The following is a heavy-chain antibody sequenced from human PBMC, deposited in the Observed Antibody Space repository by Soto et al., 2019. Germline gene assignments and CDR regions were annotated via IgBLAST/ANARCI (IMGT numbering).Heavy chain of an antibody. CDR2: IYSGGST. Sequence: EVQLVESGGGLVQPGGSLRLSCAASGFTVSSNYMSWVRQAPRKGLEWVSVIYSGGSTYYADSVKGRFTISRHNSKNTLYLQMNSLRAEDTAVYYCARGGVYCSGGSCYEGRDFDYWGQGTLVTVSS. D-gene: IGHD2-15*01. V-gene: IGHV3-53*04. CDR3: ARGGVYCSGGSCYEGRDFDY. CDR1: GFTVSSNY. J-gene: IGHJ4*02.